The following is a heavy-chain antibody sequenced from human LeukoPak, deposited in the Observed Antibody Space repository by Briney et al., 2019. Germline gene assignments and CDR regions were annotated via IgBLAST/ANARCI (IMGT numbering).Heavy chain of an antibody. CDR1: GGSISSYY. Sequence: PSETLSLTCTVSGGSISSYYWSWIRQPPGKGLEWIGYIYYSGSTNYNPSLKSRVTISVDTSKNQFSLKLSSVTAADTAVYYCAREYCSGGSCYSDYWGQGTLVTVSS. CDR3: AREYCSGGSCYSDY. J-gene: IGHJ4*02. V-gene: IGHV4-59*12. D-gene: IGHD2-15*01. CDR2: IYYSGST.